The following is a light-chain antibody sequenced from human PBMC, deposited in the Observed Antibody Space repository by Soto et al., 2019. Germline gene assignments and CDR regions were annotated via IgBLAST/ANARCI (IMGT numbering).Light chain of an antibody. CDR1: QNIITW. V-gene: IGKV1-5*01. CDR3: QQYNSYPTWP. Sequence: DIQMTQSPSSLSASVGDRVTITCRASQNIITWLAWYQQKPGKAPKLLIYDASNLESGVPSRFSGSGSGTEFTLTISSLQPDDVATYYCQQYNSYPTWPFGQGTKVDIK. CDR2: DAS. J-gene: IGKJ1*01.